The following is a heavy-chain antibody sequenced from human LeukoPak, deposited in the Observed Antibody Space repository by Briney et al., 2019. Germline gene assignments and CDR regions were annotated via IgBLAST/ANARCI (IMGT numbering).Heavy chain of an antibody. CDR1: GYTFTVYY. CDR2: INPNSGGT. Sequence: ASVKVSCKASGYTFTVYYTHWVRQAPGHGLEWMGWINPNSGGTNYAQKFQGRVTMTSDTSISTAYMELSRLRSDDTAVYYCARGDTIFDAGSLDYWGQGTLVTVSS. J-gene: IGHJ4*02. D-gene: IGHD3-3*01. CDR3: ARGDTIFDAGSLDY. V-gene: IGHV1-2*02.